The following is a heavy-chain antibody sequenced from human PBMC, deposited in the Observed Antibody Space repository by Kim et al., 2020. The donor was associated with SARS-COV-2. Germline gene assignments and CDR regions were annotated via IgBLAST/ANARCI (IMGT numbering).Heavy chain of an antibody. J-gene: IGHJ5*02. D-gene: IGHD1-26*01. Sequence: YNPSLKSRVTISVETSKNQFSLKLSSVTAADTAVYYCARMAMADGRFDPWGQGTLVTVSS. CDR3: ARMAMADGRFDP. V-gene: IGHV4-59*01.